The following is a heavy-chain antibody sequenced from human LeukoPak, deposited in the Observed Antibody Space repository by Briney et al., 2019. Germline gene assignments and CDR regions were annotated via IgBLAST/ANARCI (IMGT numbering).Heavy chain of an antibody. J-gene: IGHJ4*02. CDR2: ISDSGSSI. Sequence: PGGSLRLSCEASGFTFSNYEMNWVRQAPGKGLEWISSISDSGSSIFYADSVKGRFTISRDNSKNTLYLQMNSLRAEDTAVYYCAKDQYYDSSGYYPYWGQGTLVTVSS. CDR3: AKDQYYDSSGYYPY. CDR1: GFTFSNYE. V-gene: IGHV3-23*01. D-gene: IGHD3-22*01.